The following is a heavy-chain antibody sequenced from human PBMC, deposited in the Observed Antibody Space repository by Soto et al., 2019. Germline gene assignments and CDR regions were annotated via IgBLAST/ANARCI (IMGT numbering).Heavy chain of an antibody. CDR3: AKAPNPGSATPSYYGTDV. CDR1: GGTFTSYI. D-gene: IGHD2-15*01. V-gene: IGHV1-69*02. CDR2: IIPVLGVV. Sequence: QVQLVQSGAEVKKLGSSVKVSCKASGGTFTSYIISWVRQAPGQGLEWMGRIIPVLGVVYYAQKFQGRVTITADTSTTTAYMDLSGLRSDDTAVYYCAKAPNPGSATPSYYGTDVWGQGTTVTVSS. J-gene: IGHJ6*02.